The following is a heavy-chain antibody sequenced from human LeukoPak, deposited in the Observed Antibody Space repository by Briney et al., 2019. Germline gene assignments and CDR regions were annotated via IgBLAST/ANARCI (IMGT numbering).Heavy chain of an antibody. CDR3: ARDPGGPYCSSTSCYLDY. CDR1: GGSISSYY. V-gene: IGHV4-4*07. Sequence: PSETLSLTCTVSGGSISSYYWSWIRQPAGKGLEWIGRIYTSGSTNYNPSLKSRVTMSVDTSKNQFSLKLSSVTAADTAVYYCARDPGGPYCSSTSCYLDYWGQGTLVTVSS. CDR2: IYTSGST. D-gene: IGHD2-2*01. J-gene: IGHJ4*02.